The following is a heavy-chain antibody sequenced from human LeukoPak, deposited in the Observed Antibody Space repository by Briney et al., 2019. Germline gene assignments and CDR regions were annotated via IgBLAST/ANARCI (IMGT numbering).Heavy chain of an antibody. D-gene: IGHD1-26*01. Sequence: SETLSLTCAVYGGSFSGFHWSWIRQPPGKGLEWIGEINHSGSTNYNPSLKSRVTISVDMSKNQFSLKLSSVTAADTAVYYCALAGSGWEYFFDYWGQGTLVTVSS. CDR2: INHSGST. J-gene: IGHJ4*02. CDR1: GGSFSGFH. CDR3: ALAGSGWEYFFDY. V-gene: IGHV4-34*01.